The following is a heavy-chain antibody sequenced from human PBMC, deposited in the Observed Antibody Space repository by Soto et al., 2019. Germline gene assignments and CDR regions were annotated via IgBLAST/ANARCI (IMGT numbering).Heavy chain of an antibody. CDR3: AYVGGYSTGDYSFDL. V-gene: IGHV1-18*04. Sequence: ASVKVSCKVSGSTLTSNGIGWVRQAPGQGLEWMGWISTYNENMDTAPQLQGRLTMTTDTSTKTAYMELTNLKLDDTALYYCAYVGGYSTGDYSFDLWGQGTPVTV. CDR1: GSTLTSNG. CDR2: ISTYNENM. J-gene: IGHJ4*02. D-gene: IGHD5-18*01.